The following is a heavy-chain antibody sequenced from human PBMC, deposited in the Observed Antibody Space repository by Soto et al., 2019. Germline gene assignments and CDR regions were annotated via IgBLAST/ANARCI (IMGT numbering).Heavy chain of an antibody. D-gene: IGHD7-27*01. Sequence: QVQLVQSGAEVKKPGSSVKVSCKASGGTFNTYNINWVRQAPGQGLEWMGGILPIFGTTNYAQRFQGRVTITADDSTSTAYMELSSLSSEDTAVYYYARDETGDSYYYYYGMDVWGQGTTVTVTS. J-gene: IGHJ6*02. CDR3: ARDETGDSYYYYYGMDV. CDR2: ILPIFGTT. CDR1: GGTFNTYN. V-gene: IGHV1-69*01.